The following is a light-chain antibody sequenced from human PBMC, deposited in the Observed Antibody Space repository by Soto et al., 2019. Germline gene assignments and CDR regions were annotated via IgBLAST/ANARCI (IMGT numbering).Light chain of an antibody. CDR3: QQRNSYPIT. CDR2: TAS. Sequence: DIQLTQSPSFLSASVGDRVTITCRASQGISNYLARYQQKPGKAPNLLIHTASTLQSGVPSRFSGSGSGTEFTLTISSLQPEDFATYYCQQRNSYPITFGQGTRLEIK. CDR1: QGISNY. J-gene: IGKJ5*01. V-gene: IGKV1-9*01.